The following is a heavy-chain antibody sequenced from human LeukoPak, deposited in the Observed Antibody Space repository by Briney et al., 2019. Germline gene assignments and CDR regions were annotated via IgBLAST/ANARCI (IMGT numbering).Heavy chain of an antibody. V-gene: IGHV1-69*04. Sequence: SVKVSCTASGGTFSSYAISWVRQAPGQGLEWMGRIIPILGIANYAQKFQGRVTITADKSTSTAYMELSSLRSEDTAVYYCASPSSEDWYFDLWGRGTLVTVSS. J-gene: IGHJ2*01. D-gene: IGHD3-10*01. CDR3: ASPSSEDWYFDL. CDR1: GGTFSSYA. CDR2: IIPILGIA.